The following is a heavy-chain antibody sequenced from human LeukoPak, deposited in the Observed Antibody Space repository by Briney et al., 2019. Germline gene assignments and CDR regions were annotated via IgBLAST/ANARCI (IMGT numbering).Heavy chain of an antibody. J-gene: IGHJ5*01. CDR1: GFTFSSYW. CDR2: IRGDGGTA. CDR3: VREGYYGSAALYS. V-gene: IGHV3-74*01. D-gene: IGHD3-10*01. Sequence: PGGSLRLSCAASGFTFSSYWMHWVRQAPGKGVEWVSRIRGDGGTASYADSVRGRFTISRDNANNMLYLQMNSLSAEDTAVYYCVREGYYGSAALYSWGHGTLVTVSS.